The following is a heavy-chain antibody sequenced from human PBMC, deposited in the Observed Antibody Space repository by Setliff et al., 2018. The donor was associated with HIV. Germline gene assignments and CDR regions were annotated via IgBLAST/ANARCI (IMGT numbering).Heavy chain of an antibody. Sequence: PGGSLRLSCAPSGFTVSSNYMTWVRQAPGKGLEWVSVIYSNANTLYADSVKGRFTSSRDNSKNTLYLQMNNLRAEDTAVYYCARGQSNSWHVKVPYYMDVWGKGTTVTVSS. CDR1: GFTVSSNY. CDR2: IYSNANT. D-gene: IGHD6-13*01. V-gene: IGHV3-66*02. J-gene: IGHJ6*03. CDR3: ARGQSNSWHVKVPYYMDV.